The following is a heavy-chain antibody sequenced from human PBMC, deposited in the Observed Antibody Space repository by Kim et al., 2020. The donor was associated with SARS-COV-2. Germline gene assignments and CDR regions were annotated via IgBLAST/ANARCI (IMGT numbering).Heavy chain of an antibody. J-gene: IGHJ6*02. CDR2: IYYSGST. CDR1: GGSISSSSYY. V-gene: IGHV4-39*01. CDR3: ARPYNDYGDYADYYYGMDV. Sequence: SETLSLTCTVSGGSISSSSYYWGWIRQPPGKGLEWIGSIYYSGSTYYNPSLKSRVTISVDTSKNQFSLKLSSVTAADTAVYYCARPYNDYGDYADYYYGMDVWGQGTTVTVSS. D-gene: IGHD4-17*01.